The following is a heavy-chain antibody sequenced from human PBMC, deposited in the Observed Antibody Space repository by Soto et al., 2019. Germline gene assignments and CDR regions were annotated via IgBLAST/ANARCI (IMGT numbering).Heavy chain of an antibody. Sequence: GGSLRLSCAASGFTFSSYAMSWVRQAPGKGLEWVSAISGSGGSTYYADSVKGRFTISRDNSKNTLYLQMNSLRAEDTAVYYCAKGPYGIAVAGTLWFDPWGQGTLVTVSS. D-gene: IGHD6-19*01. CDR1: GFTFSSYA. J-gene: IGHJ5*02. CDR3: AKGPYGIAVAGTLWFDP. V-gene: IGHV3-23*01. CDR2: ISGSGGST.